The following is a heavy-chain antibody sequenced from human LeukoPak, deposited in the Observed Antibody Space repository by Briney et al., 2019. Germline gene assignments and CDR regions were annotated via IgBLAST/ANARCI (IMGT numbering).Heavy chain of an antibody. V-gene: IGHV3-21*01. D-gene: IGHD1-26*01. CDR1: GFTFSSYS. CDR2: ISSSISYI. CDR3: ARLPVGATAVVSDY. Sequence: PGGSLRLSCAASGFTFSSYSMNWVRQDPGKGLEWVSFISSSISYIYYADSVKGRFTISRDNAKNSLYLQMNSRRAEDTAVYYCARLPVGATAVVSDYWGQGTLVTVSS. J-gene: IGHJ4*02.